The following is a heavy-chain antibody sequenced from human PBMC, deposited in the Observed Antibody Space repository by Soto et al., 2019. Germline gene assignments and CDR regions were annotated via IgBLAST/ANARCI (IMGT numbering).Heavy chain of an antibody. J-gene: IGHJ3*02. Sequence: GGSLRLSCAASGFICSSYDMSWVRQAPGKGLEWVSTILVDGRTFYVDSVKGRFTISRDSSKNTVYLQMNSLTAGDTALYYCAKATATGGGAFDICGQGTMITVSS. CDR1: GFICSSYD. D-gene: IGHD2-8*02. V-gene: IGHV3-23*01. CDR3: AKATATGGGAFDI. CDR2: ILVDGRT.